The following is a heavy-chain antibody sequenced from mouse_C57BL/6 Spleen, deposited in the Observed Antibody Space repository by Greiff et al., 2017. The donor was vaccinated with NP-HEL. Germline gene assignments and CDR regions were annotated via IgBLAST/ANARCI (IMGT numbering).Heavy chain of an antibody. D-gene: IGHD1-1*01. CDR3: ARSRGSSPWFAY. V-gene: IGHV1-19*01. CDR1: GYTFTDYY. J-gene: IGHJ3*01. CDR2: INPYNGGT. Sequence: VQLQQSGPVLVKPGASVKMSCKASGYTFTDYYMNWVKQSHGKSLEWIGVINPYNGGTSYNQKFKGKATLTVDKSSSTAYMELNSLTSEDSAVYYCARSRGSSPWFAYWGQGTLVTVSA.